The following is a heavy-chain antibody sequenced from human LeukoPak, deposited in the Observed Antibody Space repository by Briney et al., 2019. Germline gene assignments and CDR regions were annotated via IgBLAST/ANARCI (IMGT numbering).Heavy chain of an antibody. CDR3: ARGSSSGWYTDYYYYGMDV. CDR1: GFTFSDYY. Sequence: GGSLRLSCAASGFTFSDYYMSWIRQAPGKGLEWVSSISSSSSYIYYADSVKGRFTISRDNAKNSLYLQMNSLRAEDTAVYYCARGSSSGWYTDYYYYGMDVWGKGTTVTVSS. CDR2: ISSSSSYI. V-gene: IGHV3-11*06. J-gene: IGHJ6*04. D-gene: IGHD6-19*01.